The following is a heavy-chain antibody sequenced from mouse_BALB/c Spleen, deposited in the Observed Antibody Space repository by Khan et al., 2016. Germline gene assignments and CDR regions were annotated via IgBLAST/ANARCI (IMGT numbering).Heavy chain of an antibody. CDR1: GFTFSSYT. D-gene: IGHD4-1*01. Sequence: EVELVESGGGLVKPGGSLKLSCAASGFTFSSYTMSWVRQTPEKRLEWVATISSGGGNTYYPDSVKGRFTISRDNAKNNLYLQMSSLRSEDTALYYCARWGLGRDYAMDYWGQGTSVTVSS. J-gene: IGHJ4*01. CDR3: ARWGLGRDYAMDY. CDR2: ISSGGGNT. V-gene: IGHV5-9*03.